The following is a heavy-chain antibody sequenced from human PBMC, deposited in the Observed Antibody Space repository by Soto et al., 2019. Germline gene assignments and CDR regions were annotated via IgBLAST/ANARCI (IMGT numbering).Heavy chain of an antibody. J-gene: IGHJ6*02. V-gene: IGHV3-30-3*01. D-gene: IGHD3-3*01. Sequence: GGSLRLSCTASGFTFNSHTMHWVRQAPGEGLEWVAVISYDGSYKFYADSVKGRFTISRGNSKSTLYLQMNRLTAADTAIYYCARDDLTAFGTIPLWDVDVWGQGTTVTVSS. CDR3: ARDDLTAFGTIPLWDVDV. CDR2: ISYDGSYK. CDR1: GFTFNSHT.